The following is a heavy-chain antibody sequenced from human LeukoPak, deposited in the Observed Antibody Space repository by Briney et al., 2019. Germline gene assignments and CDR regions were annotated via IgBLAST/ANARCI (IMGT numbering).Heavy chain of an antibody. D-gene: IGHD2-15*01. CDR2: IYYSGST. Sequence: KSSETLSLTCTVSGGSISSYYWSWIRQPPGKGLEWIGYIYYSGSTNYNPSLKSRVTISGDTSKNQFSLKLSSVTAADAAVYYCARVGGDCSGGSCYSMSSGYYYYYGMDVWGQGTTVTVSS. V-gene: IGHV4-59*01. CDR3: ARVGGDCSGGSCYSMSSGYYYYYGMDV. J-gene: IGHJ6*02. CDR1: GGSISSYY.